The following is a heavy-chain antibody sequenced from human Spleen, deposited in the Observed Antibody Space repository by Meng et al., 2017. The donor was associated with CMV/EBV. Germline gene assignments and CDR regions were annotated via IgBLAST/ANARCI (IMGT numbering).Heavy chain of an antibody. CDR2: IYYSESS. CDR1: GGSVSSGSYY. CDR3: ARVKHTSSWYIDY. V-gene: IGHV4-61*01. D-gene: IGHD6-13*01. Sequence: GSLRLSCTVSGGSVSSGSYYWSWIRQPPGKGLEWIGYIYYSESSNYNPSLKSRVTISVDTSKNQFSLKLSAVTAADTAVYFCARVKHTSSWYIDYWGQGTLVTVSS. J-gene: IGHJ4*02.